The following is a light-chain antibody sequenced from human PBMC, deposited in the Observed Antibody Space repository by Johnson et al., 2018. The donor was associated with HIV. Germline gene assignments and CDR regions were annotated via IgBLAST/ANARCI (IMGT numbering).Light chain of an antibody. V-gene: IGLV1-51*01. J-gene: IGLJ1*01. CDR1: SSNIGSNY. Sequence: QSVLTQPPSVSAAPGQKVTISCSGSSSNIGSNYVSWYQQLPGTAPKLLIYENNKRPSGIPDRFSGSKSGTSATLGITGLQTGDEADDYCGTWDSSLSAGGVFGTGTKVTVL. CDR2: ENN. CDR3: GTWDSSLSAGGV.